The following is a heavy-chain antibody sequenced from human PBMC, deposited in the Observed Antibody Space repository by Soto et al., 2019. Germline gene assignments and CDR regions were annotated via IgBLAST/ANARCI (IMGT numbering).Heavy chain of an antibody. Sequence: QVQLVQSGAEVKKPGSSVRVSCKASGGTFSNYAFNWVRQAPGQGLEWMGGLIPIFTTPHYAQKFQGRVTITADESTNTFYMELSRLRSEDTAIYYCARGSSSWFLAYWGQGTLVTVSS. J-gene: IGHJ4*02. V-gene: IGHV1-69*12. CDR1: GGTFSNYA. CDR3: ARGSSSWFLAY. D-gene: IGHD6-13*01. CDR2: LIPIFTTP.